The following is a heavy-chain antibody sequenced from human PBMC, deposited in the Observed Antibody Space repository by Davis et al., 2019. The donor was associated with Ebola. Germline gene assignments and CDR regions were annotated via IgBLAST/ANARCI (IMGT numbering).Heavy chain of an antibody. CDR1: GHDFTSYW. CDR3: ARRLSGNWFDP. CDR2: IYPGDSDT. V-gene: IGHV5-51*01. Sequence: GESLKISCKVSGHDFTSYWIAWVRQMPGKGLQWMGSIYPGDSDTRYNPSLEGQVTVSADKSITTAYLQWRSLKASDTAMYYCARRLSGNWFDPWGQGTLVTVSS. J-gene: IGHJ5*02. D-gene: IGHD1-26*01.